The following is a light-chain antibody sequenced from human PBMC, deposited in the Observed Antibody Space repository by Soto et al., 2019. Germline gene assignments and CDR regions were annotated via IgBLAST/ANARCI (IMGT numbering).Light chain of an antibody. CDR2: DAS. CDR1: QSISRW. Sequence: DIQMIQSPSTLSASAGDRVTITCRASQSISRWLAWYQQKPGKAPKLLIFDASSLETGVPSRFSDSASGTEFTLTISSLQFDDFATYYCKKYNSYWTFGQGTKVEIK. CDR3: KKYNSYWT. V-gene: IGKV1-5*01. J-gene: IGKJ1*01.